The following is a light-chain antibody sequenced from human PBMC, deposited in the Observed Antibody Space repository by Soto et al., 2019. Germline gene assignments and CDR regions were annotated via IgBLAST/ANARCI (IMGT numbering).Light chain of an antibody. J-gene: IGKJ3*01. Sequence: DIQMTQSPSPLSASVGDRVYITCRTSQSINTFLNWYQAKPGKAPKLLIYEASNLGNGVPSRFSGSGSGTDVTLTISSLQPEDSATYYCQQSYRTPPFNFGPGTRVDI. CDR3: QQSYRTPPFN. CDR1: QSINTF. CDR2: EAS. V-gene: IGKV1-39*01.